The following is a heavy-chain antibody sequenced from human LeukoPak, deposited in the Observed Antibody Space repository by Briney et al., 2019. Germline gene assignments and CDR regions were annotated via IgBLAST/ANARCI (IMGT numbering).Heavy chain of an antibody. CDR1: GYTFDTYG. D-gene: IGHD6-19*01. CDR3: AKVAGDRLDS. V-gene: IGHV1-18*01. J-gene: IGHJ5*02. Sequence: ASVRVSCKASGYTFDTYGFFWVRQAPGHGLEWMGWISANNGKTDFAQKFQGRVTLTTDTSTTTAYMELTGLRPDDTAVYYCAKVAGDRLDSWGQGTLVTVSS. CDR2: ISANNGKT.